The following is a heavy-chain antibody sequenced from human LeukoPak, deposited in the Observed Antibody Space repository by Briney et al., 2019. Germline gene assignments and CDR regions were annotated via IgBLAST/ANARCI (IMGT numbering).Heavy chain of an antibody. D-gene: IGHD4-23*01. J-gene: IGHJ4*02. Sequence: SETLSLTCTVSGGSISSYYWNWIRRPPGKGLEWIGYIYNSGNTNYNPSLKSRVTISVDTSKNQFSLNLRSVTAADTAVYYCARGYGGNSGIGFDYWGQGTLVTVSS. CDR1: GGSISSYY. CDR3: ARGYGGNSGIGFDY. V-gene: IGHV4-4*09. CDR2: IYNSGNT.